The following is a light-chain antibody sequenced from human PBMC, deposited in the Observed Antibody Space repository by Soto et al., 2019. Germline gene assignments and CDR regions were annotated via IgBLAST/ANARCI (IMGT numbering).Light chain of an antibody. CDR1: QDIRNF. CDR2: AAS. Sequence: DIQMTQSPTSLSASVGDRVTITCRASQDIRNFVAWYQQKPGKAPKLLIYAASTLQSGVPSRFSGSGSGTEFTLTISSLQPDDFATFYCQQYDRFPYTFGQGTKLEIK. CDR3: QQYDRFPYT. J-gene: IGKJ2*01. V-gene: IGKV1-27*01.